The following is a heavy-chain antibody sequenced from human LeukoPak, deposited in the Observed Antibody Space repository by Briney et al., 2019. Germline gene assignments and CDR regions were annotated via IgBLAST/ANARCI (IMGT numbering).Heavy chain of an antibody. CDR2: IKQDGSEK. CDR1: GFTFSSYG. D-gene: IGHD3-10*01. V-gene: IGHV3-7*01. Sequence: GRSLRLSCAASGFTFSSYGMHWVRQAPGKGLEWVANIKQDGSEKYYVDSVKGRFTISRDNAKNSLYLQMNSLRAEDTAVYYCATSEWFGEFLDYWGQGTLVTVSS. J-gene: IGHJ4*02. CDR3: ATSEWFGEFLDY.